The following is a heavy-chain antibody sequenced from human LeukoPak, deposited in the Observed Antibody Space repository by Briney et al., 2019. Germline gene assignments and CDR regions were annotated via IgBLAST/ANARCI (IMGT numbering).Heavy chain of an antibody. D-gene: IGHD3-22*01. Sequence: AGGSLRLSCAASGFTFSSYSMNWVRQAPGKGLEWVSSISSSSSYIYYADSVKGRFTISRDNAKNSLYLQMNSLRAEDTAVYYCARDARYYDSSGYSGGDYWGQGTLVTVSS. CDR2: ISSSSSYI. CDR1: GFTFSSYS. J-gene: IGHJ4*02. V-gene: IGHV3-21*01. CDR3: ARDARYYDSSGYSGGDY.